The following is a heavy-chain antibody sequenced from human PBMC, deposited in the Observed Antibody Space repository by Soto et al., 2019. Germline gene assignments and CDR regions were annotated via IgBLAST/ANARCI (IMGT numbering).Heavy chain of an antibody. V-gene: IGHV1-18*01. D-gene: IGHD3-9*01. CDR3: ARTMTGQYYFDF. Sequence: ASVKVSCKASGDTFTSYGISWVRQAPGQGLEWMAWISLYNGNTRFAQKFQDRFTMTKDLSTSTAYMELRSLSSDDTAVYYCARTMTGQYYFDFWGQGTQVTVSS. CDR1: GDTFTSYG. CDR2: ISLYNGNT. J-gene: IGHJ4*02.